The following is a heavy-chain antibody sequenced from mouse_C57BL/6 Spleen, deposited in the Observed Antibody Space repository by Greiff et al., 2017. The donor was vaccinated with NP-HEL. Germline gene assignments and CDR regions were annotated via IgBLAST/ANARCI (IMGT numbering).Heavy chain of an antibody. J-gene: IGHJ2*01. V-gene: IGHV1-59*01. CDR1: GYTFTSYW. CDR2: IDPSDSYT. D-gene: IGHD4-1*01. Sequence: VQLQESGAELVRPGTSVKLSCKASGYTFTSYWMHWVKQRPGQGLEWIGVIDPSDSYTNYNQKFKGKATLTVDTSSSTAYMQLSSLTSEDSAVYYCARRDWDDFDYWGQGTTLTVSS. CDR3: ARRDWDDFDY.